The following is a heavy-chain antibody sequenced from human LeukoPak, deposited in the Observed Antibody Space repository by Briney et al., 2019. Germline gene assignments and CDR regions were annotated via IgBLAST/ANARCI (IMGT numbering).Heavy chain of an antibody. D-gene: IGHD3-9*01. CDR1: GGSFSDYY. Sequence: SETLSLTCAVYGGSFSDYYWSWIRQPPGKGLEWIGEINHSGSTNYNPSLKSRVTISIDTSKNQFSLKLSSVTAADTAVYYCAREIPVFYYFDYWGQGVLVTVSS. CDR3: AREIPVFYYFDY. CDR2: INHSGST. V-gene: IGHV4-34*01. J-gene: IGHJ4*02.